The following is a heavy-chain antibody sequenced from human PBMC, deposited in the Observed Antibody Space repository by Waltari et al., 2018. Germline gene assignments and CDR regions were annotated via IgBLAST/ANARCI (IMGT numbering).Heavy chain of an antibody. CDR3: ARRRRIAVTDSEAFYFDY. V-gene: IGHV1-46*01. J-gene: IGHJ4*02. D-gene: IGHD6-19*01. Sequence: QVQLVQSGAEVKKPGASVKISCKTSEYTFASSYVHWVRQAPGQGLEWMGIINPRGGSTIYAQKVQDRVTMTTDTSATTAYMELRSLRSDDAAVYYCARRRRIAVTDSEAFYFDYWGQGTLVTVSS. CDR2: INPRGGST. CDR1: EYTFASSY.